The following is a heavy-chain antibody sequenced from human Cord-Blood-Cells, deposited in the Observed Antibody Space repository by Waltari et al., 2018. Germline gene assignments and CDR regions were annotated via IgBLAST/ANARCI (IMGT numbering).Heavy chain of an antibody. CDR3: AKDLDDYGDYYYYGMDV. V-gene: IGHV3-23*01. Sequence: EVQLLESGGGLVQPGGSLRLSCAASGFTFSSYAMSWVRQAPGKGLEWVSAISGSGGSTYYAYAVKGRFTISRDNSKNTLYLQMNSLRAEDTAVYYCAKDLDDYGDYYYYGMDVWGQGTTVTVSS. D-gene: IGHD4-17*01. J-gene: IGHJ6*02. CDR1: GFTFSSYA. CDR2: ISGSGGST.